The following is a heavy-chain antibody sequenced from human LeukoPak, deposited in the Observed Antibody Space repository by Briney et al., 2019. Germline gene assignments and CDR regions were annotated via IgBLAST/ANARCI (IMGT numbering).Heavy chain of an antibody. CDR3: ARDPLYYGSGSYHEYFQH. V-gene: IGHV3-30*03. CDR1: GFTFNSFG. CDR2: ISYDGSNK. Sequence: PGGSLRLSCAASGFTFNSFGMHWVRQAPGKGLEWVAVISYDGSNKYYADSVKGLFTISRDNSKNTMSLQMNSLRAEDTAVYYCARDPLYYGSGSYHEYFQHWGQGTLVTVSS. J-gene: IGHJ1*01. D-gene: IGHD3-10*01.